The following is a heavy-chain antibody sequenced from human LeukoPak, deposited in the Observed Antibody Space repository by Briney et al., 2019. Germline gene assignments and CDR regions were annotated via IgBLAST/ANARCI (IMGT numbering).Heavy chain of an antibody. CDR1: GFTFSSYA. V-gene: IGHV3-23*01. J-gene: IGHJ6*03. Sequence: GGSLRLSCAASGFTFSSYAMSWVRQAPGKGLEWVSAISGSGGSTYYADSVKGRFTISRDNSKNTLYLQMNSLRAEDTAVYYCAKVGGSYSSYYYYYMDVWGKGTTVTVSS. CDR3: AKVGGSYSSYYYYYMDV. D-gene: IGHD1-26*01. CDR2: ISGSGGST.